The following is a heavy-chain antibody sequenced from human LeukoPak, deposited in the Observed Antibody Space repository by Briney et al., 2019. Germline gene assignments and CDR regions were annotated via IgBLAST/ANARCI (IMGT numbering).Heavy chain of an antibody. CDR3: ARDFSTGYSPAQQLPSEPFDY. D-gene: IGHD6-13*01. J-gene: IGHJ4*02. CDR1: GFTFSSYV. V-gene: IGHV3-33*01. CDR2: IWYDGSNK. Sequence: GGSLRLSCAASGFTFSSYVMHWVRQAPGKGLEWVAVIWYDGSNKYYADSVKGRFTISRDNSKNTLYLQMNSLRAEDTAVYYCARDFSTGYSPAQQLPSEPFDYWGQGTLVTVSS.